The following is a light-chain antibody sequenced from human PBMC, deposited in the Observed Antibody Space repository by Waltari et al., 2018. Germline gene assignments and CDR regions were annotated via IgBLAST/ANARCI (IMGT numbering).Light chain of an antibody. J-gene: IGLJ3*02. CDR1: SRRIASNF. Sequence: FMLTQPHSVSESPGTTITISCTRSSRRIASNFVHLYQQRPGSAPTTVIYEDHQRPSGVPDRFSGSFDRSSNSASLTISGLKTEDEAEYYCQSYDGSGSWVFGGGTKLTVL. CDR2: EDH. CDR3: QSYDGSGSWV. V-gene: IGLV6-57*04.